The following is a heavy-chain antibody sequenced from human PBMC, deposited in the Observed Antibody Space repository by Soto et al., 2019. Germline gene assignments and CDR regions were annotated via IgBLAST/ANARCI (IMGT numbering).Heavy chain of an antibody. Sequence: PGGSLRLSCAASGFTFSNAWMNWVRQAPGKGLEWVGRIKSKTDGGTTDYAAPVKGRFTISRDDSKNTLYLQMNSLKTEDTAVYYCTTDSTEGGDYGVPYFDYWGQGTLVTVSS. CDR3: TTDSTEGGDYGVPYFDY. D-gene: IGHD4-17*01. CDR1: GFTFSNAW. V-gene: IGHV3-15*07. J-gene: IGHJ4*02. CDR2: IKSKTDGGTT.